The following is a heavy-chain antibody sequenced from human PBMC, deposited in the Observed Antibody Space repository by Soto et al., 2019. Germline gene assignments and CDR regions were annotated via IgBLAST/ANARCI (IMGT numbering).Heavy chain of an antibody. J-gene: IGHJ4*02. Sequence: AGSLSLSCAASGFTFSSYAMSWFRQAPGKGLEWVSAISGSGGSTYYADSVKGRFTISRDNSKNTLYLQMNSLRAEDTAVYYCAKDRVAVAETFDYWGQGTLVTVSS. V-gene: IGHV3-23*01. CDR2: ISGSGGST. CDR1: GFTFSSYA. CDR3: AKDRVAVAETFDY. D-gene: IGHD6-19*01.